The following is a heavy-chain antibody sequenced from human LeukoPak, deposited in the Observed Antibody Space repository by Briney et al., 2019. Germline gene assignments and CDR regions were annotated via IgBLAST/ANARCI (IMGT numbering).Heavy chain of an antibody. D-gene: IGHD1-7*01. J-gene: IGHJ4*02. CDR1: GFTFDDYA. CDR3: AKALGAGTTSYFDY. Sequence: GGSLRLSCAASGFTFDDYAMHWVRQAPGKGLEWVSGISWNSGSIGYADSVKGRFTIPRDNAKNSLYLQMNSLRAEDMALYYCAKALGAGTTSYFDYWGQGTLVTVSS. V-gene: IGHV3-9*03. CDR2: ISWNSGSI.